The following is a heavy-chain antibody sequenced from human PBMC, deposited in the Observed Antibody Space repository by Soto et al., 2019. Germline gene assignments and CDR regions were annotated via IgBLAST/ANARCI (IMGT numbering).Heavy chain of an antibody. CDR2: XXXNXRX. V-gene: IGHV3-23*01. Sequence: PGGSLRLSCAASGFTFSTYAISWVRQAPGKGMEXISLXXXNXRXXXAXXXXGRLTISRDNSQNTVSLQMNSLRAEDTAAYYCAKWLRSGSYYCDYWGQGALVTVSS. CDR1: GFTFSTYA. D-gene: IGHD1-26*01. J-gene: IGHJ4*02. CDR3: AKWLRSGSYYCDY.